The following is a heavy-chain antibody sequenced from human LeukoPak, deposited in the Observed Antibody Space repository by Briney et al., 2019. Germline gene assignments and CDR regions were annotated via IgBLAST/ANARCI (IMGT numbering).Heavy chain of an antibody. Sequence: PSETLSLTCTVSGGSISSYYWSWIRQPPGKGLEWIGYIYYSGSTNYNPSLKSRVTISVDTSKNQFSLKLSSVTAADTAVYYCAREIRPGNYYYYMDVWGKGTTVTISS. CDR3: AREIRPGNYYYYMDV. J-gene: IGHJ6*03. CDR2: IYYSGST. D-gene: IGHD1-14*01. V-gene: IGHV4-59*12. CDR1: GGSISSYY.